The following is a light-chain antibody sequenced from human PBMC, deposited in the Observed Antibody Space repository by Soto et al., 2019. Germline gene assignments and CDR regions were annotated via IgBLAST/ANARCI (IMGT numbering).Light chain of an antibody. V-gene: IGKV1-5*03. CDR3: QQYSYFAT. J-gene: IGKJ1*01. Sequence: DIQMTQSPYTLSASVGDRVTITCRASRSISSWLTWYQQKAGQAPKLLIYKASIVESGVPSRFSGSGSGTEFTLTISSLQPDDSATYYCQQYSYFATFGQGTRVEVK. CDR2: KAS. CDR1: RSISSW.